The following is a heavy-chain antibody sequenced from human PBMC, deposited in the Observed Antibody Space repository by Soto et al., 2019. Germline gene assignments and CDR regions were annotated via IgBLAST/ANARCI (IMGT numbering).Heavy chain of an antibody. CDR2: IYYSGST. D-gene: IGHD3-3*01. J-gene: IGHJ5*02. Sequence: SETLSLTCTVSGGSISSSSYYWGWIRQPPGKGLEWIGSIYYSGSTYYNPSLKSRVTISVDTSKNQFSLKLSSVTAADTAVYYCARITIFGVVIISGIRGWFAPWGQGTLVAVSS. CDR1: GGSISSSSYY. CDR3: ARITIFGVVIISGIRGWFAP. V-gene: IGHV4-39*01.